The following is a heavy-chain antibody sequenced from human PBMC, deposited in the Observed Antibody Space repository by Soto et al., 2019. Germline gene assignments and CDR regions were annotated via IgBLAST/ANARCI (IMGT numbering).Heavy chain of an antibody. D-gene: IGHD3-22*01. Sequence: EVQLVESGGGLVKPGGSLRLSCAASGFTFSSYSMNWVRQAPGKGLECVSSISSSSSYIYSADSVKGRFTISRDNAKNSLYLQMNSLSNEDSSVYYCERDIYDDISGYWAYYNYGMDVWGQGTTVTVS. CDR2: ISSSSSYI. V-gene: IGHV3-21*01. CDR3: ERDIYDDISGYWAYYNYGMDV. J-gene: IGHJ6*02. CDR1: GFTFSSYS.